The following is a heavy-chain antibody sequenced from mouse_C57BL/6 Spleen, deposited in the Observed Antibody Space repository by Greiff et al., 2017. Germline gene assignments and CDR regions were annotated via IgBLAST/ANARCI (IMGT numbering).Heavy chain of an antibody. CDR3: VSGYYAMDY. CDR1: GYTFTSYG. Sequence: VHLVESGAELVRPGASVKLSCKASGYTFTSYGISWVKQRTGQGLEWIGEIYPRSGNTDYNEKFKGKATMTADKSSSTAYMELRSLTSEDSAVYVCVSGYYAMDYWGQGPSVTVSS. V-gene: IGHV1-81*01. CDR2: IYPRSGNT. J-gene: IGHJ4*01.